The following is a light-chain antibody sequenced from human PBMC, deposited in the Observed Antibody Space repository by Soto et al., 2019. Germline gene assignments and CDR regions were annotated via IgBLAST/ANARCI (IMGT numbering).Light chain of an antibody. V-gene: IGKV3-15*01. CDR1: QSIVTN. J-gene: IGKJ2*01. CDR2: SAS. CDR3: QQYYNWRHHT. Sequence: EIVMTQSPATLSVSLGESATLSCRASQSIVTNLAWYKQTPGQAPRLLIYSASKRATGIPARFSGSGSGTDFMLTLSSRQSEDFGVYYCQQYYNWRHHTFGQGTKLEIK.